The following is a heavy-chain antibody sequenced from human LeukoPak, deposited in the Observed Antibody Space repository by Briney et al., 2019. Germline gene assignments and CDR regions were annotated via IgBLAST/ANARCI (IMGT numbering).Heavy chain of an antibody. D-gene: IGHD3-10*01. CDR3: ARNRYYYGSGSYGVPNWFDP. Sequence: SETLSLTCTVSGYSISSGYYWGWIRQPPGKGLEWIGSIYYSGSTYYNPSLKSRVTISVDTSKNQFSLKLSSVTAADTAVYYCARNRYYYGSGSYGVPNWFDPWGQGTLVTVSS. CDR2: IYYSGST. V-gene: IGHV4-38-2*02. J-gene: IGHJ5*02. CDR1: GYSISSGYY.